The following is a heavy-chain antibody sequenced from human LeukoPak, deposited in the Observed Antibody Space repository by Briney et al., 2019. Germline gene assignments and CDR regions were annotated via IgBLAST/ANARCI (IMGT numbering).Heavy chain of an antibody. D-gene: IGHD3-3*01. J-gene: IGHJ4*02. CDR2: ISGSGGST. CDR3: AKDGPYYDFWSGYDVSDY. V-gene: IGHV3-23*01. Sequence: GGSLRLSCAASGFTFSSYAMSWVRQAPGKGLEWVSAISGSGGSTYYADSVKGRFTISRDNSKNTLYLQMNSLRAEDTVVYYCAKDGPYYDFWSGYDVSDYWGQGTLVTVSS. CDR1: GFTFSSYA.